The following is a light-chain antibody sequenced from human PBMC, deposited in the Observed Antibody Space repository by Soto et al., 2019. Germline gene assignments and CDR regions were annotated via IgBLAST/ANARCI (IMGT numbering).Light chain of an antibody. CDR2: STN. CDR1: SGSVSTSYY. CDR3: VLYMGSGISV. Sequence: QTVVTHEPSFSVSPGGPVTLTCGLSSGSVSTSYYPSWYQQTPGQAPRTLIYSTNTRSSGVPDRFSGSILGNKAALTITGAHADDESDYYCVLYMGSGISVFGGGTKLTVL. V-gene: IGLV8-61*01. J-gene: IGLJ2*01.